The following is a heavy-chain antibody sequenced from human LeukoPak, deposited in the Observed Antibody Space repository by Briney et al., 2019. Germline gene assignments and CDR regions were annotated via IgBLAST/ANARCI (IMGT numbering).Heavy chain of an antibody. V-gene: IGHV3-21*01. CDR2: INSESNYI. D-gene: IGHD6-13*01. Sequence: GGSLRLSCTASGFTFSSYVMHWVRQAPGKGLEWVSSINSESNYIYYADSVKGRFTISRDAKNSVYLQMNSLRAEDTAVYYCARNGILGIAAAVDVWGKGTTVTVSS. J-gene: IGHJ6*04. CDR3: ARNGILGIAAAVDV. CDR1: GFTFSSYV.